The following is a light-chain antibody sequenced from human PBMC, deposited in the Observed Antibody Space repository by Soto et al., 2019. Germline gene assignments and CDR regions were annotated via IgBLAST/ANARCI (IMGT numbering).Light chain of an antibody. CDR3: QQRSDRLPIT. J-gene: IGKJ5*01. Sequence: DIQITQSPSSLSASVGNRVTITCRASQSISTYLNWYQKKPGKAPNLLIYDASRLQSGVPSRFSGSGGGTDFTLSISSVQPEDFATYFCQQRSDRLPITFGQGTRLEIK. V-gene: IGKV1-39*01. CDR1: QSISTY. CDR2: DAS.